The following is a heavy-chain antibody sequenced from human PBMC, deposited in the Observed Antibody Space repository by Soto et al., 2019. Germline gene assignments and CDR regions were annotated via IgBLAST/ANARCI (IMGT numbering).Heavy chain of an antibody. CDR1: GFTFSSYA. CDR2: ISGSGGST. V-gene: IGHV3-23*01. Sequence: VQLLESGGGLVQPGGSLRLSCAASGFTFSSYAMSWVRQAPGKGLEWVSAISGSGGSTYYADSVKGRFTISRDNSKNTLYLQVNSLRAEDTAVYYCAKDPLSSIAARRGWFDPWGQGTLVTVSS. J-gene: IGHJ5*02. D-gene: IGHD6-6*01. CDR3: AKDPLSSIAARRGWFDP.